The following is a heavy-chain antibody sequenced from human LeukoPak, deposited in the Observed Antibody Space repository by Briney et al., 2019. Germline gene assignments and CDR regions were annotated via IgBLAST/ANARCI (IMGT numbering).Heavy chain of an antibody. Sequence: ASVKVSCKSSGYTFTNYDIHWVRQATGQGLEWMGWINPNSGGTNYAQKFQGRVTMTGDTSISTAYMELSRLRSDDTAVYYCAREGLGELTLDYWGQGTLVTVSS. CDR1: GYTFTNYD. CDR2: INPNSGGT. J-gene: IGHJ4*02. D-gene: IGHD3-16*01. V-gene: IGHV1-2*02. CDR3: AREGLGELTLDY.